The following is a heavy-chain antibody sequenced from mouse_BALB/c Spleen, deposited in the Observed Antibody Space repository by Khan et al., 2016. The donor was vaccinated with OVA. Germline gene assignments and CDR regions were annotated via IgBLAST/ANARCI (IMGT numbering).Heavy chain of an antibody. D-gene: IGHD2-4*01. CDR2: IYPGISDT. CDR3: TRYYDSYYFAY. J-gene: IGHJ2*01. CDR1: GYSFTNYW. Sequence: VQLKESGTVLARPGASVKMSCKASGYSFTNYWMHWVQQRPGQGLEWIGAIYPGISDTRYNQKFKGKAKLTAVTSASTAYMELSSLTTEDSAVYYCTRYYDSYYFAYWGQGTTLTVSA. V-gene: IGHV1-5*01.